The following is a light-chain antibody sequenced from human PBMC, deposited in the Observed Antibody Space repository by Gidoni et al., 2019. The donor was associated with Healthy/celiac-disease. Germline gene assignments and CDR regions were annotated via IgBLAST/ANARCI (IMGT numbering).Light chain of an antibody. Sequence: DIVLTQSPCTLSLSPGERATLSCRASQSVSSSYLAWYQQKPGKAPRLLIYGASSRATGIPDRCSGSGSGTDFTLTISRLEPEDFAVYYCQQYGSSPPYTFGQGTKLEIK. CDR1: QSVSSSY. V-gene: IGKV3-20*01. J-gene: IGKJ2*01. CDR2: GAS. CDR3: QQYGSSPPYT.